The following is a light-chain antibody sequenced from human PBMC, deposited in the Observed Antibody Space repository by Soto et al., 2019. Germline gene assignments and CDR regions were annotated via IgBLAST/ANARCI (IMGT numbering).Light chain of an antibody. Sequence: EMVLTQSPGTLSLSPGERATLSCRASQSVSSTYLAWYQQKPGQAPRLLIYGASIRATGVTDRFSGSESGTDFTLTISRLEPEDFAVYYCQQYGSSPYTFGQGAKLEIK. V-gene: IGKV3-20*01. CDR1: QSVSSTY. CDR2: GAS. J-gene: IGKJ2*01. CDR3: QQYGSSPYT.